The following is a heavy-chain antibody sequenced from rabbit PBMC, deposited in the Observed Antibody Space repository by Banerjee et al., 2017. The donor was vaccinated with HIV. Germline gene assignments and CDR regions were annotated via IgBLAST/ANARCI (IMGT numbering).Heavy chain of an antibody. Sequence: QEQLEESGGDLVQPEGSLTLTCKASGFDFSSNAMCWVRQAPGKGLEWIACIISSSGTTRYASWVNGRFTISRSTSLNTVALQMTSLTAADTATYFCARDLAGVTGWNFGLWGQGTLVTVS. CDR1: GFDFSSNA. D-gene: IGHD4-1*01. J-gene: IGHJ4*01. CDR3: ARDLAGVTGWNFGL. V-gene: IGHV1S47*01. CDR2: IISSSGTT.